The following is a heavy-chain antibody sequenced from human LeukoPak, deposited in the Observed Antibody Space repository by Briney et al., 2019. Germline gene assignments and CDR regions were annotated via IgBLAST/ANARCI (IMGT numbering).Heavy chain of an antibody. Sequence: QPGGSLRLSCTASGFTFSSYGMHWVRQAPGKGLEWVAFIRYDGSNKYYADSVKGRFTISRDNSKNTLYLQMNSLRAEDTAVYYCAKDLADIYGSGSHPAGFDYWGQGTLVTVSS. J-gene: IGHJ4*02. D-gene: IGHD3-10*01. CDR3: AKDLADIYGSGSHPAGFDY. CDR1: GFTFSSYG. CDR2: IRYDGSNK. V-gene: IGHV3-30*02.